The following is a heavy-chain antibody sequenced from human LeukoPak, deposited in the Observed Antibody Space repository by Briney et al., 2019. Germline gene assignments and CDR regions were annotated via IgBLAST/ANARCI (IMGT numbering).Heavy chain of an antibody. CDR2: IYHSGST. CDR3: ARARVAAHYYYYYMDV. J-gene: IGHJ6*03. Sequence: SETLSLTCNVSGGSIRGYYWSWIRQPPGKGLEWIGSIYHSGSTYYNPSLKSRVTISVDTSKSHFSLKLSSVTAADTAVYYCARARVAAHYYYYYMDVWGKGTTVTVSS. D-gene: IGHD6-13*01. V-gene: IGHV4-38-2*02. CDR1: GGSIRGYY.